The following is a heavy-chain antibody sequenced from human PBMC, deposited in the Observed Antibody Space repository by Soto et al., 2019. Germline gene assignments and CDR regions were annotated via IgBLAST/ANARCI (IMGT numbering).Heavy chain of an antibody. CDR3: ARVTGYRSSTSCYPTYYYYGMDV. J-gene: IGHJ6*02. Sequence: SETLSLTCTVSGGSISSGGYYWSWIRQHPGKGLEWIGYIYYSGSTYYNPSLKSRVTISVDTSKNQFSLKLSSVTAADTAVYYCARVTGYRSSTSCYPTYYYYGMDVWGQGTTVTVSS. CDR1: GGSISSGGYY. V-gene: IGHV4-31*03. CDR2: IYYSGST. D-gene: IGHD2-2*03.